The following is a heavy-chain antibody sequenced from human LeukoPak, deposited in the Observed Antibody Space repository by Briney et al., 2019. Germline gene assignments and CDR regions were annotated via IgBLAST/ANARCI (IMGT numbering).Heavy chain of an antibody. CDR2: IGTTGSYI. D-gene: IGHD3-22*01. Sequence: GGSLRLSCAASGFTFSNYSMNWVRQAPGKGLEWVSSIGTTGSYIFYADSVKGRFTISRDNAKNSLFLQMNSLRAEDTAMYYCARTGYDSSGYYSDYWGQGTLVTVSS. CDR3: ARTGYDSSGYYSDY. CDR1: GFTFSNYS. J-gene: IGHJ4*02. V-gene: IGHV3-21*01.